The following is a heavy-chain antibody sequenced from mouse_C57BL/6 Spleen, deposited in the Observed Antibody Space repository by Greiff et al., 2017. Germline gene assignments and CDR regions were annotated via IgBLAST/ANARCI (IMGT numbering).Heavy chain of an antibody. J-gene: IGHJ1*03. CDR1: GYAFSSYW. CDR3: ARGDDGYSWYFDV. D-gene: IGHD2-3*01. Sequence: QVHVKQSGAELVKPGASVKISCKASGYAFSSYWMNWVKQRPGKGLEWIGQIYPGDGDTNYNGKFKGKATLTADKSSSTAYMQLSSLTSEDSAVYFCARGDDGYSWYFDVWGTGTTVTVSS. CDR2: IYPGDGDT. V-gene: IGHV1-80*01.